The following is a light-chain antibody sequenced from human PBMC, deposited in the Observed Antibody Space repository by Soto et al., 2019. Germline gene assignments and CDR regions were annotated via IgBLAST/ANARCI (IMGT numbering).Light chain of an antibody. J-gene: IGKJ1*01. CDR1: ESFSRF. CDR2: GAS. CDR3: QQTHSAPRT. V-gene: IGKV1-39*01. Sequence: DIHMTQSPSSLSASVGAGVTITCRASESFSRFLNWYQQKPGKAPHLLIIGASTLHEGVPSRFSGRGSGTEFTLTISSGQPQDVAIYYCQQTHSAPRTFGPGTMLDLK.